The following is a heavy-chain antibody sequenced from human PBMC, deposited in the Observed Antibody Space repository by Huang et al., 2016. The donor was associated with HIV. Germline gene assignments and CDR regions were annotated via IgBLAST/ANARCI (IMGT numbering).Heavy chain of an antibody. CDR3: AKDADTSGYDVLGPFGS. Sequence: EVLLLESGGGLVQPGGSLRLSCVASGFTFSSYAMSWVRQAPVMALECVSCITVGINNRHYAHSVKVRFAVSRDDSTNTLYLQMNSLRAEDTAVYYCAKDADTSGYDVLGPFGSWGQGTLVTVSS. CDR2: ITVGINNR. D-gene: IGHD3-3*01. J-gene: IGHJ4*02. CDR1: GFTFSSYA. V-gene: IGHV3-23*01.